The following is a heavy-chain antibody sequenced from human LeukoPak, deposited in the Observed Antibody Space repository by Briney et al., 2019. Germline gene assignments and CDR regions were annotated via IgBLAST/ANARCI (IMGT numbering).Heavy chain of an antibody. D-gene: IGHD3-16*01. J-gene: IGHJ4*02. Sequence: TLSLTCAVSGGSISSVGYSWRWIRQPPGKSLEWIGYIYHSRSTYYNPSLKSRVTISVDRSKNQFSLKLSSVTAADTAVYYCASSIRRPYYFDYWGQGTLVTVSS. CDR1: GGSISSVGYS. CDR2: IYHSRST. V-gene: IGHV4-30-2*01. CDR3: ASSIRRPYYFDY.